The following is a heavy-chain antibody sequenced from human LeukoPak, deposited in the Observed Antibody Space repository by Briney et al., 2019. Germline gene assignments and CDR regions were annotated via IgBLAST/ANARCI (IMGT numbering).Heavy chain of an antibody. CDR1: GFTFSSYG. Sequence: PGGSLRLSCAASGFTFSSYGMSWVRQAPGKGLEWVSAISGSGGSTYYADSVKGRFTISRDNSKNTLYLQMNSLRAEDTAVYYCAKDPYYYGSGSLGGFDPWGQGTLVTVSS. J-gene: IGHJ5*02. D-gene: IGHD3-10*01. CDR3: AKDPYYYGSGSLGGFDP. CDR2: ISGSGGST. V-gene: IGHV3-23*01.